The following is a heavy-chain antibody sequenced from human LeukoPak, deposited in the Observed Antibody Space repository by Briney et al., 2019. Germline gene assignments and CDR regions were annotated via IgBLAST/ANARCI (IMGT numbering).Heavy chain of an antibody. V-gene: IGHV3-53*01. CDR3: ARETGTYYFDY. Sequence: GGSLRLSCAASGFTVSSNYMSWVRQAPGKGLEWVSAIYSGGDTYYADSVKGRFTISRDNSKNTLYLQMNSLRAEDTAVYYCARETGTYYFDYWGQGTLVTVSS. CDR1: GFTVSSNY. J-gene: IGHJ4*02. CDR2: IYSGGDT. D-gene: IGHD1-1*01.